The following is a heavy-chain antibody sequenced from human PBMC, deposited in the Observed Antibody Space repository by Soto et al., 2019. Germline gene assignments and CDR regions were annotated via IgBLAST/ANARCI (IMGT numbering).Heavy chain of an antibody. D-gene: IGHD6-19*01. Sequence: QVQLVQSGAEVKKPGSSVKVSCKASGGTFSSYAISWVRQAPGQGLEWMGGIIPIFGTANYAQKFQGRVTITADESTRTAYRELSSLRSEDTAVYYCASMYSSGWDYYYYGMDVWGQGTTFTVSS. CDR1: GGTFSSYA. CDR3: ASMYSSGWDYYYYGMDV. J-gene: IGHJ6*02. V-gene: IGHV1-69*12. CDR2: IIPIFGTA.